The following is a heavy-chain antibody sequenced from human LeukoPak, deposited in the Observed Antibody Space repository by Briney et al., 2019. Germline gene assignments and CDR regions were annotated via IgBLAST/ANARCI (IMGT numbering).Heavy chain of an antibody. V-gene: IGHV4-59*08. Sequence: SETLSLTCTVSGGSISSYYWSWIRQPPGKGLEWIAYISDIGSINYNPSLKSRVTISLDTSKNQFSLKLSSVTVADTAVYYCAGHHPRNTVDFWGQGTLVTVSS. CDR2: ISDIGSI. D-gene: IGHD2/OR15-2a*01. CDR1: GGSISSYY. J-gene: IGHJ4*02. CDR3: AGHHPRNTVDF.